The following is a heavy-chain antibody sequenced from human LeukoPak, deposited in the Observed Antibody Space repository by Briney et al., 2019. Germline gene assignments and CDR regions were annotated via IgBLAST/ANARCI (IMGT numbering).Heavy chain of an antibody. CDR1: GGSINNYF. D-gene: IGHD6-19*01. Sequence: PSETLSLTCAVSGGSINNYFWTWIRQAAGKGLEWIGRIYTSGTTNYNSSLKSRVTMSVDTSKNQFSLKLSSVTAADTAVYYCARVSIAVAGTESHYWGQGTLVTVSS. V-gene: IGHV4-4*07. J-gene: IGHJ4*02. CDR2: IYTSGTT. CDR3: ARVSIAVAGTESHY.